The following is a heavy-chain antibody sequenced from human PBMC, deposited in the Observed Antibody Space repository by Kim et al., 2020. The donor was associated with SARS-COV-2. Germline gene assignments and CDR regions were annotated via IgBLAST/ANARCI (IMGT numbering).Heavy chain of an antibody. Sequence: GGSLRLSCAASGFTFSSYGMHWVRQAPGKGLEWVAVISYDGSNKYYADSVKGRFTISRDNSKNTLYLQMNSLRAEDTAVYYCARANKYLKRIAVAGNPDYWGQGTLVTVSS. V-gene: IGHV3-33*05. CDR2: ISYDGSNK. CDR3: ARANKYLKRIAVAGNPDY. D-gene: IGHD6-19*01. J-gene: IGHJ4*02. CDR1: GFTFSSYG.